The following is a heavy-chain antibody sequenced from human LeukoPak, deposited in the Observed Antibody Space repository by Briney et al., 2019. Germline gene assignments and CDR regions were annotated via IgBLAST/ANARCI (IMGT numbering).Heavy chain of an antibody. V-gene: IGHV1-18*01. CDR2: ISAYNGNT. CDR1: GYTFTSYG. CDR3: ARESYYYGSGGYY. D-gene: IGHD3-10*01. J-gene: IGHJ4*02. Sequence: VASVKVSCKASGYTFTSYGISWVRQAPGQGLEWMGWISAYNGNTNYAQKLKGRVTMTTDTSTSTAYMELRSMRSDDTAVYYCARESYYYGSGGYYWGQGTLVTVSS.